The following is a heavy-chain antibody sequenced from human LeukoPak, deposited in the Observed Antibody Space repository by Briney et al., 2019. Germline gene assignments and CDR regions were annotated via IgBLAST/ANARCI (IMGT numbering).Heavy chain of an antibody. J-gene: IGHJ4*02. Sequence: ASVKVSCKASGYTFTDYYMHWVRQAPGQGLEWMGWINPNSGGIDPAQKFQGRVTMTRDTSISTVYMELSRLRSDDTAVYYCARGHISDPSFDYWGQGTLVTVSS. CDR2: INPNSGGI. CDR1: GYTFTDYY. CDR3: ARGHISDPSFDY. V-gene: IGHV1-2*02. D-gene: IGHD3-22*01.